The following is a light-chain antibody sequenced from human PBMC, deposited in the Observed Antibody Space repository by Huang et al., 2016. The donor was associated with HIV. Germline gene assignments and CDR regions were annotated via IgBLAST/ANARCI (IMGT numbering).Light chain of an antibody. V-gene: IGKV1-39*01. CDR3: QQSHDIPRT. J-gene: IGKJ1*01. CDR2: DAS. Sequence: DIQMTQSPSSLSASVGDRVTITCRASQTISTYLNWYQQKPGEAPKVLISDASTLKSGVPSRFSGSGSGTDFTLTISNLQPEDFATYFCQQSHDIPRTFGQGTKVEIK. CDR1: QTISTY.